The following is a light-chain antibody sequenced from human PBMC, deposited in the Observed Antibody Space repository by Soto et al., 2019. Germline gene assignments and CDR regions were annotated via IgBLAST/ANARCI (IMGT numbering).Light chain of an antibody. V-gene: IGKV1-12*01. J-gene: IGKJ5*01. CDR3: QHADNFPIP. CDR2: AAS. Sequence: SQWTLSPSSLSASLGDRVTITCRASQGIGTSLNWYQQKPGQAPKLLIYAASSLQSGVPSRFSGSRFGTDFTLTISSLQPEDSTIYYCQHADNFPIPFGQGTRLA. CDR1: QGIGTS.